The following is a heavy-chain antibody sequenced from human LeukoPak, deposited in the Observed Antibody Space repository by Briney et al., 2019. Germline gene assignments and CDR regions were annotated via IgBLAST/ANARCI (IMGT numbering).Heavy chain of an antibody. J-gene: IGHJ4*02. CDR3: ARIRGYSGYGIELFDY. D-gene: IGHD5-12*01. V-gene: IGHV3-30-3*01. CDR2: ISYDGSNK. Sequence: GGSLRLSCAASGFTFSSYAIHCVRQAPGKGLEWVAVISYDGSNKYYADSVKGRFTISRDNSKNTLYLQMNSLRAEDTAVNYCARIRGYSGYGIELFDYWGQGTLVTVSS. CDR1: GFTFSSYA.